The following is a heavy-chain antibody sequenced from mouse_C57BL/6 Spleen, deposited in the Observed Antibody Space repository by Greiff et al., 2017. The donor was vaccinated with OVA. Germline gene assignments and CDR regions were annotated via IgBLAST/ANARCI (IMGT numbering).Heavy chain of an antibody. J-gene: IGHJ1*03. Sequence: EVKVEESGPGLVKPSQSLSLTCSVTGYSITSGYYWNWIRQFPGNKLEWMGYISYDGSNNYNPSLKNRISITRDTSKNQFFLKLNSVTTEDTATYYCARTAGYYGYFDVWGTGTTVTVSS. D-gene: IGHD1-2*01. CDR1: GYSITSGYY. CDR3: ARTAGYYGYFDV. CDR2: ISYDGSN. V-gene: IGHV3-6*01.